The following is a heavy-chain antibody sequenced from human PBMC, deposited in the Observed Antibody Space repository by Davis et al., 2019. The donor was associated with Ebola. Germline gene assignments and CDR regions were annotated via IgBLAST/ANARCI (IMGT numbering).Heavy chain of an antibody. D-gene: IGHD5-12*01. CDR3: TKGDDDYRESVY. CDR1: GFDFDKHW. Sequence: GGSLRLSCTASGFDFDKHWMSWVRQAPGKGLEWVANINDDVREKYHADSMRGRFTISRDNAKNSLYLQMTDLRPDDTAIYYCTKGDDDYRESVYWGQGTLVSVSS. V-gene: IGHV3-7*01. J-gene: IGHJ4*02. CDR2: INDDVREK.